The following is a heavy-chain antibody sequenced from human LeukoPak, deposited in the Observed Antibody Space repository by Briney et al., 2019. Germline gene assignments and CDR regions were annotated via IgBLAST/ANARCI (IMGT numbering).Heavy chain of an antibody. CDR3: ARDSPRPEWLQEYYFDS. CDR2: ISAYNGHT. CDR1: GYNFTSYG. Sequence: EASVKVPCKASGYNFTSYGISWVRQAPGQGLEWMGWISAYNGHTNYGQKFQDRIAMTADTSTTTAFMELRSLRSGDTAMYFCARDSPRPEWLQEYYFDSWGQGTLVTVSS. J-gene: IGHJ4*02. D-gene: IGHD5-12*01. V-gene: IGHV1-18*01.